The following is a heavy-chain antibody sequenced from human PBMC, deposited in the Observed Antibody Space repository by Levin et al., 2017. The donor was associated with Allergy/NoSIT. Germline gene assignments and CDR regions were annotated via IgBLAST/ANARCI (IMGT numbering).Heavy chain of an antibody. D-gene: IGHD6-13*01. CDR3: ARDKARIAAAGTYYYYGMDV. J-gene: IGHJ6*02. CDR2: IYYSGST. Sequence: KTSETLSLTCTVSGGSISSGGYYWSWIRQHPGKGLEWIGYIYYSGSTYYNPSLKSRVTISVDTSKNQFSLKLSSVTAADTAVYYCARDKARIAAAGTYYYYGMDVWGQGTTVTVSS. CDR1: GGSISSGGYY. V-gene: IGHV4-31*03.